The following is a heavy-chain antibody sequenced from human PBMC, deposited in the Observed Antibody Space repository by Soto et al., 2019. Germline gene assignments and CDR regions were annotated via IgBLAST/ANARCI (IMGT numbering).Heavy chain of an antibody. Sequence: QVQLVESGGGVVQPGRSLRLSCAASGFTFSSYGMHWVRQAPGKGLEWVAVISYDGSNKYYADSVKGRFTIPRDNSKNTLYLQMNSLRAEDTAVYYCAKGGPMGAAAGNNWFDPWGQGTLVTVSS. V-gene: IGHV3-30*18. CDR1: GFTFSSYG. D-gene: IGHD6-13*01. CDR2: ISYDGSNK. CDR3: AKGGPMGAAAGNNWFDP. J-gene: IGHJ5*02.